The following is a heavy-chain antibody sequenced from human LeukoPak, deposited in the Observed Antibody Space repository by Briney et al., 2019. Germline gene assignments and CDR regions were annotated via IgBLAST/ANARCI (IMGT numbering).Heavy chain of an antibody. CDR3: ARGYLSGSCYSD. Sequence: PSETLSLTCAVYGGSFSGYYWSWIRQPPGKGLEWIGEINHSGCTNYNPSLKSRVTISVDTSKNQFSLKLSSVTAADTAVYYCARGYLSGSCYSDWGQGTLVTVSS. J-gene: IGHJ4*02. D-gene: IGHD2-15*01. V-gene: IGHV4-34*01. CDR1: GGSFSGYY. CDR2: INHSGCT.